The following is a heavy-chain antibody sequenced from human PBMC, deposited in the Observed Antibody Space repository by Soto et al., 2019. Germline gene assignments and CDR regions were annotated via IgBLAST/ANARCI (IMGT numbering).Heavy chain of an antibody. V-gene: IGHV1-18*01. D-gene: IGHD4-17*01. CDR2: ISAYNGNT. CDR1: GYTFTSYG. Sequence: QVQLVQSGAEVKKPGASVKVSCKASGYTFTSYGISWVRQAPGQGLEGMGWISAYNGNTNYAQKLQGRVTMTTDTSTSTAYMELRSLRSDDTAMDYCARDRGYGDYYYFYGMDVWGQGTTVTVSS. CDR3: ARDRGYGDYYYFYGMDV. J-gene: IGHJ6*02.